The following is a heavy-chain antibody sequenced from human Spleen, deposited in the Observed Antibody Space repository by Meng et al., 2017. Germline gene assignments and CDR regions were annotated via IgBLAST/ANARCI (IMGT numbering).Heavy chain of an antibody. CDR2: ISNSGHII. V-gene: IGHV3-11*01. Sequence: GESLKISCAASGFTFSDYYMNWIRQAPGKGLEWAAYISNSGHIIYYGDSVKGRFTISRDNAKNSLFLQMNSLRAEDTAVYYCVRDVSRFLLDDTSGFDYWGQGTLVTVSS. CDR3: VRDVSRFLLDDTSGFDY. J-gene: IGHJ4*02. CDR1: GFTFSDYY. D-gene: IGHD3-22*01.